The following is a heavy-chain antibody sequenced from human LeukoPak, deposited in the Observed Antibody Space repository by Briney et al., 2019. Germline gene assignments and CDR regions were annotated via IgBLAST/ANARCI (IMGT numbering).Heavy chain of an antibody. CDR1: GGSFSGYY. J-gene: IGHJ4*02. V-gene: IGHV4-34*01. CDR2: INHSGST. CDR3: VRDRRDGYNYVDI. D-gene: IGHD5-24*01. Sequence: SETLSLTCAVYGGSFSGYYWSWIRQPPGKGLEWIGEINHSGSTNYNPSLESRATVSVDTSKNQFSLQLRSMTAADTAVYYCVRDRRDGYNYVDIWGQGLLVTVSS.